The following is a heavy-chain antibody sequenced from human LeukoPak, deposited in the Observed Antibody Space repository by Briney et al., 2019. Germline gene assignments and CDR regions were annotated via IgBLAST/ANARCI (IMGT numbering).Heavy chain of an antibody. CDR2: IYYSGST. CDR3: ARVDPTVTIRYFDY. V-gene: IGHV4-30-4*02. CDR1: GGSISSGDYY. J-gene: IGHJ4*02. D-gene: IGHD4-17*01. Sequence: PSDTLSLTCTVSGGSISSGDYYWSWIRQPPGKGLEWIGYIYYSGSTYYNPSLKSRVTISVDTSKNQFSLKLSSVTAADTAVYYCARVDPTVTIRYFDYWGQGTLVTVSS.